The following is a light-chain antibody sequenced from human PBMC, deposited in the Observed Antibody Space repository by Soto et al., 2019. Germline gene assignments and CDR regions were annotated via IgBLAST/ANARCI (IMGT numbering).Light chain of an antibody. CDR3: TSYVGNNIWV. CDR1: SSDVGAYNY. J-gene: IGLJ3*02. CDR2: EVT. Sequence: QSALTQPPSASGSPGQSVTISCTGTSSDVGAYNYVSWYQQYPGKAPKLMIYEVTKRPSGVPDRFSGSKSGNTASPTVSGLQAEDEADYYCTSYVGNNIWVFGGGTKVTVL. V-gene: IGLV2-8*01.